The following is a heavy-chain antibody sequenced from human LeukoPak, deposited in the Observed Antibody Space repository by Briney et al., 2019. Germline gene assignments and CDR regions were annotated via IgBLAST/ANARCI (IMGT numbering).Heavy chain of an antibody. CDR3: ARDTWFGDQGPGYFDY. V-gene: IGHV3-33*01. J-gene: IGHJ4*02. D-gene: IGHD3-10*01. CDR2: IWADASTE. Sequence: GRSLRLSCAASGFRSSGYAMDWVRQTPGRGLEWVAVIWADASTEDYGESVKGRFTISRDNSKNVLYLQMNSLRADDTALYYCARDTWFGDQGPGYFDYWGQGTLVTVSS. CDR1: GFRSSGYA.